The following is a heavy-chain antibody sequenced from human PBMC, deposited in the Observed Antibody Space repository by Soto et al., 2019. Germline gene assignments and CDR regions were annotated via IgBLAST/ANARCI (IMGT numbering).Heavy chain of an antibody. D-gene: IGHD6-13*01. CDR1: GGSFSGYY. CDR3: ARARVEAAAGIDY. Sequence: SSETLSLTCAVYGGSFSGYYWSWIRQPPGKGLEWIGEINHSGSTNYNPSLKSRVTISVDTSKNQFSLKLSSVTAADTAVYYCARARVEAAAGIDYWGQGTLVTVSS. J-gene: IGHJ4*02. CDR2: INHSGST. V-gene: IGHV4-34*01.